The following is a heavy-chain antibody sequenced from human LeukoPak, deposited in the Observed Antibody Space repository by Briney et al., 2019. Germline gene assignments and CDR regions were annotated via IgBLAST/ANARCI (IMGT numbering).Heavy chain of an antibody. CDR3: ARDYLHNLAANLDY. CDR1: GFTFTRYW. V-gene: IGHV3-21*01. D-gene: IGHD3-16*02. CDR2: ISSSSSYI. J-gene: IGHJ4*02. Sequence: GGSLRLSCAAAGFTFTRYWMSWVRQAPGKGLEWVSSISSSSSYIYYADSVKGRFTISRDNAKNSLYLQMNSLRAEDTAVYYCARDYLHNLAANLDYWGQGTLVTVSS.